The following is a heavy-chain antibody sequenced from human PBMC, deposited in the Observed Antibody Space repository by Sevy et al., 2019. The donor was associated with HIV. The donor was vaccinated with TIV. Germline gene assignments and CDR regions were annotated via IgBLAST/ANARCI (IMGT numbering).Heavy chain of an antibody. J-gene: IGHJ4*02. CDR3: ANDRSGSWSVDY. Sequence: GGSLRLSCAGSGFTFYNYGIHWVRQAPGKGLEWVTMISYDGKNENSADSVKGRFTISRDNSKNTVYLQMNSLRPDDTAIYYYANDRSGSWSVDYWGQGTLVTVSS. D-gene: IGHD6-13*01. CDR1: GFTFYNYG. V-gene: IGHV3-30*18. CDR2: ISYDGKNE.